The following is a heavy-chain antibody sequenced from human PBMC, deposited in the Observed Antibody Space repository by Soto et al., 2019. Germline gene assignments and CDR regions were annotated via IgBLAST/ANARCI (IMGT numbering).Heavy chain of an antibody. Sequence: SVKVSCKTSGGTFSSYAISWVRQAPGQGLEWMGGIIPIFGTANYAQKFQGRVTITADESTSTAYMELSSLRSEDTAVYYCARHPGGRGYYYGMDVWGQGTTVTVSS. CDR1: GGTFSSYA. D-gene: IGHD2-15*01. CDR3: ARHPGGRGYYYGMDV. J-gene: IGHJ6*02. CDR2: IIPIFGTA. V-gene: IGHV1-69*13.